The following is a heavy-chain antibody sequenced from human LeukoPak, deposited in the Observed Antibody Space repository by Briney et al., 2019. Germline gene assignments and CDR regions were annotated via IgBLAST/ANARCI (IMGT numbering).Heavy chain of an antibody. CDR2: ISSSSSYI. V-gene: IGHV3-21*01. Sequence: KPGGSLRLSCAASGFTFTSYSMNCVRQAPGKGLECVSSISSSSSYIYYADSVMGRFTISRDNAKNSLYLQMNSLRAEDTAVYYCAREVDSSGWWGNIDYWGQGTLVTVSS. D-gene: IGHD6-19*01. CDR1: GFTFTSYS. J-gene: IGHJ4*02. CDR3: AREVDSSGWWGNIDY.